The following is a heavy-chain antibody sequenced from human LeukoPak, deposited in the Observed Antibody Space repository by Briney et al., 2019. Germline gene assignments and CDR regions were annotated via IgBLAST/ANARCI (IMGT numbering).Heavy chain of an antibody. CDR3: ARAGRGGPAEYFQH. D-gene: IGHD2-15*01. Sequence: GASVKVSCKASGYTFTGYYFHWVRQAPGQGLEWMGWINPNSGGSNYAQKFRGRVTMTRDTSISTAYMELSRLRSDDTAVYYCARAGRGGPAEYFQHWGQGTLVTVSS. V-gene: IGHV1-2*02. J-gene: IGHJ1*01. CDR2: INPNSGGS. CDR1: GYTFTGYY.